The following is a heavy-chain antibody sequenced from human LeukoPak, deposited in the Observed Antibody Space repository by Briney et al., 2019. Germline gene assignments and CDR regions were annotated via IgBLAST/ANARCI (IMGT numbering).Heavy chain of an antibody. D-gene: IGHD4-17*01. CDR2: ISYDGSNK. Sequence: GGSLRLSCAASGFTFSSYDMHWVRQAPGKGLEWVAVISYDGSNKYYADSVKGRFTISRDNSKNTLYLQMNSLRAEDTAVYYCAKGGLSTTVTTHGMDVWGQGTTVTVSS. J-gene: IGHJ6*02. CDR3: AKGGLSTTVTTHGMDV. CDR1: GFTFSSYD. V-gene: IGHV3-30*18.